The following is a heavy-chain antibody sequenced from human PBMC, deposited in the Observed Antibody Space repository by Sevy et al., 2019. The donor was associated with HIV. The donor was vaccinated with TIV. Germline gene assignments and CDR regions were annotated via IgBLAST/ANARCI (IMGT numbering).Heavy chain of an antibody. J-gene: IGHJ4*02. V-gene: IGHV4-39*01. CDR3: ARSPPWGNTWLYYFDN. D-gene: IGHD6-13*01. CDR1: GGSINSKNYY. CDR2: VYYSGST. Sequence: GSLRLSCTVSGGSINSKNYYWCWLRQPPGKGLEWIGSVYYSGSTYYNPSLKSRVTISVETSKNQFSLTLSSVTAADTAVYYCARSPPWGNTWLYYFDNWGQGTLVTVSS.